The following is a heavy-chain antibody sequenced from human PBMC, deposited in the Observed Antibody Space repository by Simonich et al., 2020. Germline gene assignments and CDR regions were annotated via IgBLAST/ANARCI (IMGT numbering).Heavy chain of an antibody. Sequence: QVQLVQSGAEVKKPGSSVKVSCKASGGTFSSYAISWVRQAPGQGLEWMGGSIPNLGVANNAQKFQGRVTITADKSTSTAYMELSSLRSEDTAVYYCARTNTMRELDTMVRGVDYFDYWGQGTLVTVSS. CDR2: SIPNLGVA. J-gene: IGHJ4*02. V-gene: IGHV1-69*09. CDR1: GGTFSSYA. D-gene: IGHD3-10*01. CDR3: ARTNTMRELDTMVRGVDYFDY.